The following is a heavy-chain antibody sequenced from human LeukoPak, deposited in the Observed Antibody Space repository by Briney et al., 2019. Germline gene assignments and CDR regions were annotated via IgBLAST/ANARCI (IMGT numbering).Heavy chain of an antibody. Sequence: PSEALSLTCAVYGGSFSGYYWSWIRQPPGKGLEWIGEINHSGSTNYNPSLKSRVTISVDTSKNQFSLKLSSVTAADTAVYYCARGGLYDYVWGSYRTIDYWGQGTLVTVSS. J-gene: IGHJ4*02. CDR3: ARGGLYDYVWGSYRTIDY. CDR1: GGSFSGYY. D-gene: IGHD3-16*02. CDR2: INHSGST. V-gene: IGHV4-34*01.